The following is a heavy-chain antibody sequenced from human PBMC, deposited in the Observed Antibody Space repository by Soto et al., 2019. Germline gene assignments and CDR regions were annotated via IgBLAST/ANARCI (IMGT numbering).Heavy chain of an antibody. D-gene: IGHD6-19*01. CDR1: GFTFSSYS. Sequence: EVQLVESGGGLVKPGGSLRLSCAASGFTFSSYSMNWVRQAAGKGLEWVSTITTSSTSIYYADSVKGPFTIPRDNAKNSLYLQMNSLRVEATAVYYCARVQWLASHIWGKGTMVTVSS. CDR3: ARVQWLASHI. CDR2: ITTSSTSI. J-gene: IGHJ3*02. V-gene: IGHV3-21*01.